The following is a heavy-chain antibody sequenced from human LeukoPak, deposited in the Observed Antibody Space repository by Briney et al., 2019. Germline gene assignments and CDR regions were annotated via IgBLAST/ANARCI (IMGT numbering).Heavy chain of an antibody. CDR3: ARDIDDYYYMDV. CDR1: GGSFSGYY. V-gene: IGHV4-34*01. CDR2: INHSGST. Sequence: SETLPLTCAVYGGSFSGYYWSWIRQPPGKGLEWIGEINHSGSTNYNPSLKSRVTISVDTSKNQFSLKLSSVTAADTAVYYCARDIDDYYYMDVWGKGTTVTISS. J-gene: IGHJ6*03. D-gene: IGHD2-15*01.